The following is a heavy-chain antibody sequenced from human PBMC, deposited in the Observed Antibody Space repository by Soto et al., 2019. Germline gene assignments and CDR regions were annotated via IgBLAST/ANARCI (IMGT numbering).Heavy chain of an antibody. Sequence: PGGSLRLSCAASGFTFSNAWMSWVRQAPGKGLEWVGRIKSKTDGGTTDYAAPVKGRFTISRDDSKNTLYLQMNSLKTEDTAVYYCTTSYYYGSGSYYLEVYYYGMDVWGQWTTVTVSS. CDR3: TTSYYYGSGSYYLEVYYYGMDV. V-gene: IGHV3-15*01. CDR1: GFTFSNAW. CDR2: IKSKTDGGTT. J-gene: IGHJ6*02. D-gene: IGHD3-10*01.